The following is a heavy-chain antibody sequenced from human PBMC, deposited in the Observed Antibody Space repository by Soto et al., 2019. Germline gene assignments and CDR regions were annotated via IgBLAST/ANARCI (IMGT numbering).Heavy chain of an antibody. CDR1: GCSISSYY. J-gene: IGHJ4*02. V-gene: IGHV4-59*01. CDR3: ARGGRWPENFDS. CDR2: IYFSGST. Sequence: LETLSLTCTVSGCSISSYYGSWIRQPPGRGLEWIGYIYFSGSTNYNPSLNSRVIISVDTSKNQFSLNLTSVTAAATAVYFCARGGRWPENFDSWGQGTLVTVSS. D-gene: IGHD2-15*01.